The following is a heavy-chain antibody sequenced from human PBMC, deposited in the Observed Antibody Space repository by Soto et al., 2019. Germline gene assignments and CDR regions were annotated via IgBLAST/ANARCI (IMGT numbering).Heavy chain of an antibody. CDR2: IYYSGST. V-gene: IGHV4-59*08. D-gene: IGHD2-2*02. J-gene: IGHJ6*03. CDR3: AGLYGYYYYYMDV. Sequence: SETLSLTCTVSGGSISSYYWSWIRQPPGKGLEWIGYIYYSGSTNYNPSPKSRVTISVDTSKNQFSLKLSSVTAADTAVYYCAGLYGYYYYYMDVWGKGTTVTVSS. CDR1: GGSISSYY.